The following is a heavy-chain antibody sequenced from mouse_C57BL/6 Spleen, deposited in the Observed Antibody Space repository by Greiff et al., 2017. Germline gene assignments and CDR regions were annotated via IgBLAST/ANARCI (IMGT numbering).Heavy chain of an antibody. CDR3: ARSGLDYYGRGDYFDY. CDR2: INPSNGGT. Sequence: VQLQQPGTELVKPGASVKLSCKASGYTFTSYWMHWVKQRPGQGLEWIGNINPSNGGTNYNEKFKSKATLTVDKSSSTAYLQLSSLTSEDSAVYYCARSGLDYYGRGDYFDYWGQGTTLTVSS. CDR1: GYTFTSYW. V-gene: IGHV1-53*01. D-gene: IGHD1-1*01. J-gene: IGHJ2*01.